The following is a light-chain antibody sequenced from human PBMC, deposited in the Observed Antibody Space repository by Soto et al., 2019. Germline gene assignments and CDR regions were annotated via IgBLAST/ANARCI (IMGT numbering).Light chain of an antibody. V-gene: IGLV2-14*01. CDR1: SSDIGGYNY. CDR3: SSYTNSGV. Sequence: QSALTQPASVSGSPGQSITISCTGTSSDIGGYNYVSWYQQHPGNAPKLIIYDVTNRPSGVSNRFSGSKSGDTASLTISGLLAEDEADYYCSSYTNSGVFGTGTKVTVL. CDR2: DVT. J-gene: IGLJ1*01.